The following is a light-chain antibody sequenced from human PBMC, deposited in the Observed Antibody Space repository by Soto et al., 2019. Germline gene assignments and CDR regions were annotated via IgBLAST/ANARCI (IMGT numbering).Light chain of an antibody. CDR2: SNT. J-gene: IGLJ1*01. V-gene: IGLV1-40*01. CDR1: SSNIGAGFD. CDR3: QSYDSGVTGSV. Sequence: QSVRPHPPSVSWAPGHTVTISCTGSSSNIGAGFDVHWYQQVPGTAPKLVLYSNTARPSGVPDRFSGSRSGSSGSLAITGLHPEDEADYHCQSYDSGVTGSVFGTGTKVTVL.